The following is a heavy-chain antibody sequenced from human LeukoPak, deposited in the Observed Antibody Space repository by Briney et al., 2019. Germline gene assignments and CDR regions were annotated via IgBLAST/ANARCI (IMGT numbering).Heavy chain of an antibody. CDR3: ARVDYGDYGFDY. V-gene: IGHV3-21*01. D-gene: IGHD4-17*01. CDR2: ISSSSSYI. CDR1: GFTFSSYE. Sequence: GGSLRLSCAASGFTFSSYEMNWVRRAPGKGLEWVSSISSSSSYIYYADSVKGRFTISRDNSKNTLYLQMNSLRAEDTAVYYCARVDYGDYGFDYWGQGTLVTVSS. J-gene: IGHJ4*02.